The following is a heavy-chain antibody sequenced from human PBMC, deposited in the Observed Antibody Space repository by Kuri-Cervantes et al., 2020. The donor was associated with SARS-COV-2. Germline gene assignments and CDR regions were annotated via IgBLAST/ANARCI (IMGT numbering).Heavy chain of an antibody. D-gene: IGHD7-27*01. CDR2: INHSGST. CDR3: ARGTGDLDQ. V-gene: IGHV4-34*01. CDR1: GGSFSTYY. Sequence: SQTLSLTCAVYGGSFSTYYCSWIRQPPGKGLEWIGEINHSGSTNYNPSLRSRVTMSVDTSKNQFSLKLTSVTAADTAVYYCARGTGDLDQWGQGTLVTVSS. J-gene: IGHJ5*02.